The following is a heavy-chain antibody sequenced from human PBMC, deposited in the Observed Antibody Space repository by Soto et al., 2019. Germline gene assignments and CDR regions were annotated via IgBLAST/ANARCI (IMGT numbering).Heavy chain of an antibody. J-gene: IGHJ4*02. D-gene: IGHD2-15*01. Sequence: QVQLVQSGAEVKKPGASVKVSCKASGYTFTTYGISWVRQAPGQGLEWMGWISAYNGNTNYAQKLQGRVTMTTDTSTXXADMELRSLRSDATAVYYCARDHGYCCGGTCYPRYWGQGTLVTVSS. CDR2: ISAYNGNT. CDR3: ARDHGYCCGGTCYPRY. V-gene: IGHV1-18*01. CDR1: GYTFTTYG.